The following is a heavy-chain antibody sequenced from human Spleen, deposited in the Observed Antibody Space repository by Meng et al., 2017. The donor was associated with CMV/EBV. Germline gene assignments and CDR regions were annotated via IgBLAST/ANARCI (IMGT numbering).Heavy chain of an antibody. CDR2: ISSSSSYI. D-gene: IGHD6-19*01. CDR1: GFTFSSYS. Sequence: GESLKISCAASGFTFSSYSMNWVRQAPGKGLEWVSSISSSSSYIYYADSVKGRFTISRDNAKNSLYLQMNSLRAEDTAVYYCATGYSTGWYMGGIDYWGRGTLVTVSS. CDR3: ATGYSTGWYMGGIDY. J-gene: IGHJ4*02. V-gene: IGHV3-21*01.